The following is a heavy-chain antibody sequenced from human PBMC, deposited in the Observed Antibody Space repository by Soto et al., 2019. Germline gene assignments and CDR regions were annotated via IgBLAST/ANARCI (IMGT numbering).Heavy chain of an antibody. V-gene: IGHV3-48*02. D-gene: IGHD3-22*01. CDR1: GFTFSSNG. J-gene: IGHJ5*02. Sequence: GGSLRLSCEASGFTFSSNGMNWVRQAPGKGLEWVSFISIGSSTINYADSVRGRFTISRDNAKNSLYLQMNSLRDEDTAVYYCARDWRVYDSYISTHIPHLSSCAQGTLVTVSA. CDR3: ARDWRVYDSYISTHIPHLSS. CDR2: ISIGSSTI.